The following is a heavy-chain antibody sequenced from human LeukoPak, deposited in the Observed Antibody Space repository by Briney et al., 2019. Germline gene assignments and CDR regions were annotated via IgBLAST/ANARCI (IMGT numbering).Heavy chain of an antibody. CDR3: ARHVHEYDFWSGSIDY. V-gene: IGHV5-51*01. J-gene: IGHJ4*02. Sequence: GESLKISCKGSGYSFTSYWIGWVRQMPGKGLGWMGIIYPGDSDTRYSPSFQGQVTISADKSISTAYLQWSSLKASDTAMYYCARHVHEYDFWSGSIDYWGQGTLVTVSS. CDR1: GYSFTSYW. D-gene: IGHD3-3*01. CDR2: IYPGDSDT.